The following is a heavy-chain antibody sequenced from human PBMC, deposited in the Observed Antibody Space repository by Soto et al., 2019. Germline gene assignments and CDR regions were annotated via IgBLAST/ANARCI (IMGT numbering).Heavy chain of an antibody. D-gene: IGHD3-3*01. CDR1: GGSFSGHF. V-gene: IGHV4-34*01. Sequence: PSETLSLTCVVYGGSFSGHFWSWIRQPPGKGPEWIGEINHSGSANYNPSLKSRVTISVDTSKNQFSLKLTSVTAADTAVYYCAGWAVGIMIFGVPKGYWSQGTQVTVSS. CDR3: AGWAVGIMIFGVPKGY. J-gene: IGHJ4*02. CDR2: INHSGSA.